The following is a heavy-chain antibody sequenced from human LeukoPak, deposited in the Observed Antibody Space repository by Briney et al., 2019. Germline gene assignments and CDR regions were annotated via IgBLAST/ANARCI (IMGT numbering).Heavy chain of an antibody. CDR1: GGLINRYY. CDR2: VYYSGRT. CDR3: ARDRIAGGMDV. D-gene: IGHD6-13*01. Sequence: PSETLTLTCTVSGGLINRYYGSWIRQPPGKRLEWMGNVYYSGRTKYNPSLKSRVTIAVDTSKNQFSLKLSSVTAADTAMYYCARDRIAGGMDVWGQGTTVTVSS. V-gene: IGHV4-59*01. J-gene: IGHJ6*02.